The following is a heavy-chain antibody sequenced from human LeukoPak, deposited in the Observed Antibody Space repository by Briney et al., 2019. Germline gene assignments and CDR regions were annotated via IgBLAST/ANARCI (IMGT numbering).Heavy chain of an antibody. CDR2: IGSSGSTV. D-gene: IGHD2/OR15-2a*01. CDR1: GFTFSSYA. J-gene: IGHJ3*02. V-gene: IGHV3-48*03. CDR3: ARDTPLYADSPDAFDI. Sequence: PGGSLRLSCAASGFTFSSYAMHWVRQAPGKGLEWVSYIGSSGSTVYYADSVKGRFTTSRDNAKNSLYLQMNSLRDEDTAVYYCARDTPLYADSPDAFDIWGQGTMVTVSS.